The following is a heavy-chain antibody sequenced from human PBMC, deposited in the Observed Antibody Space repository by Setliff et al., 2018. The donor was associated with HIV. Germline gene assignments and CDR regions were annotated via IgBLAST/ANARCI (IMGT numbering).Heavy chain of an antibody. CDR1: GGSISSGGYY. D-gene: IGHD6-13*01. Sequence: SETLSLTCTVSGGSISSGGYYWSWIRQHPGKGLEWIGYIYHSGITYYNPSLKSRVTISLDTSKNQFSLKLSSVTAADTAVYYCARGIAAAEGYFDYWGQGTLGTV. CDR2: IYHSGIT. CDR3: ARGIAAAEGYFDY. J-gene: IGHJ4*02. V-gene: IGHV4-31*03.